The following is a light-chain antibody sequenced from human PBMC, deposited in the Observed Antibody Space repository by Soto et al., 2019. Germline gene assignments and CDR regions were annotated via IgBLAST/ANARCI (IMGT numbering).Light chain of an antibody. CDR2: EVN. CDR1: STDVGTYNY. V-gene: IGLV2-8*01. J-gene: IGLJ2*01. CDR3: SSYAGSNNMI. Sequence: QSVLTQPPSASGYPGQSITISCTGTSTDVGTYNYVSWYQQHPGKAPKLMIYEVNKRPSGVPDRFSGSKSGNTASLTVSGVQAEDEADYYCSSYAGSNNMIFGGGTKLTVL.